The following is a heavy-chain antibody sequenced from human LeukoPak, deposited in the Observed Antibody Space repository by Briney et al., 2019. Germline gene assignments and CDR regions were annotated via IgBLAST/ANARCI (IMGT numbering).Heavy chain of an antibody. CDR2: IYPGDPDT. V-gene: IGHV5-51*01. D-gene: IGHD2-21*02. CDR1: GYSFISYW. J-gene: IGHJ3*02. Sequence: GESLKISCKGSGYSFISYWIGWVRQMPGKGLEWMGSIYPGDPDTRYSPSFQGQVTIAAGKSISTAYLQWNSLKASDTAIYYCAYSRRAHCGGDCSAFDIWGQGTMVTVSS. CDR3: AYSRRAHCGGDCSAFDI.